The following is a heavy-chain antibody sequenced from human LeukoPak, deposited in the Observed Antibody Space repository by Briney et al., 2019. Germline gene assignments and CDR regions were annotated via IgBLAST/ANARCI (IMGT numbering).Heavy chain of an antibody. D-gene: IGHD3-22*01. CDR1: GGSISSYY. V-gene: IGHV4-4*07. Sequence: SETLSLTCTVSGGSISSYYWSWIRQPAGKGLEWIGRIYTSGSTNCNPSLKSRVTMSVDTSKNQFSLKLSSVTAADTAVYYCAREADRYYYDSSGYSYIDYWGQGTLVTVSS. CDR2: IYTSGST. CDR3: AREADRYYYDSSGYSYIDY. J-gene: IGHJ4*02.